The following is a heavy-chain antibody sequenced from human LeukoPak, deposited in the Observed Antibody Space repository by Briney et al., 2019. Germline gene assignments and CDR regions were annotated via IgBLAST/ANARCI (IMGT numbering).Heavy chain of an antibody. Sequence: GESLKISCKGSGYSFINSWIAWVRQMPGKGLEWMGIIYPGDSDTRYSPSFQGQVTISADKSISAAYLQWSSLKASDTAMYYCARRAEMAEYFDYWGLGTLVTVSS. CDR3: ARRAEMAEYFDY. J-gene: IGHJ4*02. CDR1: GYSFINSW. CDR2: IYPGDSDT. D-gene: IGHD5-24*01. V-gene: IGHV5-51*01.